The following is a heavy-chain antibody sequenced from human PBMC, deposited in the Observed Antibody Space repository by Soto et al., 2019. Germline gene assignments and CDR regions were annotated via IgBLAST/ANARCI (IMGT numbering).Heavy chain of an antibody. J-gene: IGHJ3*01. D-gene: IGHD6-19*01. V-gene: IGHV4-34*01. Sequence: PSETLSLTCDVYGGSFSGYFWNWIRQSPGKGLEWIGKVNHNGRNNYNPSLKSRVTISLDMSKKQISLKLTSVTAADTAVYYCARGGRSDWQVAFGFCGQGPMVTVSS. CDR2: VNHNGRN. CDR1: GGSFSGYF. CDR3: ARGGRSDWQVAFGF.